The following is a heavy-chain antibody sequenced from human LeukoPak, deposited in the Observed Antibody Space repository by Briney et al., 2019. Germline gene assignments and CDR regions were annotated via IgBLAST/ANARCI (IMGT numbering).Heavy chain of an antibody. Sequence: SGGSLRLSCVASGFTFSNYNMNWVRQAPGKGLEWVSYISSSSGTIYYADPVKGRFSISRDNAKNSLFLQMNSLRAEDTAVYYCVRDNLKYSTYWGQGTLVTVSS. D-gene: IGHD2/OR15-2a*01. CDR3: VRDNLKYSTY. CDR1: GFTFSNYN. V-gene: IGHV3-48*01. J-gene: IGHJ4*02. CDR2: ISSSSGTI.